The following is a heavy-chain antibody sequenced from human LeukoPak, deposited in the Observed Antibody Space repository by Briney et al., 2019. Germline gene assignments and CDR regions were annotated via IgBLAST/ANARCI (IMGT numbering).Heavy chain of an antibody. CDR3: VRESRRYQLPGLNDYYYMDV. V-gene: IGHV3-11*04. Sequence: GGSLRLSCAASGFTFSDYYMSWIRQAPGKGLEWVSYISSSGSTIYYADSVKGRFTISRDIAKNSLYLQMNSLRAEDTAVYYCVRESRRYQLPGLNDYYYMDVWGKGTTVTVSS. J-gene: IGHJ6*03. CDR2: ISSSGSTI. D-gene: IGHD2-2*01. CDR1: GFTFSDYY.